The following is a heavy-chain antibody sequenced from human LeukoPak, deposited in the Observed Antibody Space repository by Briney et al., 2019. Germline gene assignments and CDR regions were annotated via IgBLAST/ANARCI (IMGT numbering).Heavy chain of an antibody. CDR3: ARAAKTYDY. J-gene: IGHJ4*02. Sequence: GGSLRLSCAASGFTFSNYWMSWARQAPGKGLEWVANIKQDGSEKYYVDSVKGRFTISRDNAKNSLYLQMNSLRAEDTAIYYCARAAKTYDYWGQGTLVTVSS. CDR2: IKQDGSEK. V-gene: IGHV3-7*01. CDR1: GFTFSNYW.